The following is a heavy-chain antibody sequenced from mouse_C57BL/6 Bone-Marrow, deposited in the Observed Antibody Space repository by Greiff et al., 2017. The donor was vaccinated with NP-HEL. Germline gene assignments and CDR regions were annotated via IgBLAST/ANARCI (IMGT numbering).Heavy chain of an antibody. D-gene: IGHD2-2*01. V-gene: IGHV1-64*01. CDR1: GYTFTSYW. J-gene: IGHJ4*01. CDR3: AYLLWLRAMDY. CDR2: IHPNSGST. Sequence: QVQLQQPGAELVKPGASVKLSCKASGYTFTSYWMHWVKQRPGQGLEWIGMIHPNSGSTNYNEKFKSKATLTVDKSSSTAYMQRSSLTSEDSAVYYCAYLLWLRAMDYWGQGTSVTVSS.